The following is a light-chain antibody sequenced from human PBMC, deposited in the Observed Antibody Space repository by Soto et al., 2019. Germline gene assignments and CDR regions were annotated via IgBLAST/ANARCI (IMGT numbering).Light chain of an antibody. V-gene: IGKV3-20*01. CDR3: QQYGSSPWT. CDR1: QSVSSSY. Sequence: EIVLTQSPGTLSLSPGERATLSCRASQSVSSSYLAWYQQKPGQAPRLLIYGALSRATGIPDRFSGSGSGTDFTLTISRLEPEDFEVDYCQQYGSSPWTCGQGTKVEIE. J-gene: IGKJ1*01. CDR2: GAL.